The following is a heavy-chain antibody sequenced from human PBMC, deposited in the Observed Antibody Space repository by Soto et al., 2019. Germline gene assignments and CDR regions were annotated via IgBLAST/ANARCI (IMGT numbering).Heavy chain of an antibody. V-gene: IGHV3-53*01. Sequence: LRLSCAASGFVVSNNYMGWVRQAPGKGLEWVSVIYSGGTMHYADSVKGRFFISRDDSRNMLFLQLHSLRADDTAVYYCVRGPSDHILRPWEWPYGDYWGQGXLVTVS. CDR3: VRGPSDHILRPWEWPYGDY. J-gene: IGHJ4*02. CDR2: IYSGGTM. D-gene: IGHD3-3*01. CDR1: GFVVSNNY.